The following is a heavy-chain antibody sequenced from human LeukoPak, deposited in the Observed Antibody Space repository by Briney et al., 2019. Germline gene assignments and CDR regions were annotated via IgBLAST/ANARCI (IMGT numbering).Heavy chain of an antibody. CDR2: IWYDGSSQ. CDR1: GFIFSSYP. V-gene: IGHV3-33*06. CDR3: AKDLGLRGSPGPFEI. D-gene: IGHD1-26*01. J-gene: IGHJ3*02. Sequence: GGSLRLSCAASGFIFSSYPIHWVRQAPGKGLEWVAVIWYDGSSQYYGESVKGRFTISRDNFKNTLYLQMNSLRADDTAVYYCAKDLGLRGSPGPFEIWGQGTMVTVSS.